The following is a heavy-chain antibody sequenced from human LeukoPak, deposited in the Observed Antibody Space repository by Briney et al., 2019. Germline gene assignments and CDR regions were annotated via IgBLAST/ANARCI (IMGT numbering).Heavy chain of an antibody. V-gene: IGHV3-7*01. J-gene: IGHJ4*02. CDR3: ARDISLAY. CDR1: GFTFTSW. CDR2: IKADGSEK. D-gene: IGHD3-3*02. Sequence: GGSLRLSCAASGFTFTSWMSWVLQAPGKGPECVANIKADGSEKMYVDSVKGRFTISRDNAKNSVYLQMNSLRAEDTAIYYCARDISLAYWGQGTLVTVSS.